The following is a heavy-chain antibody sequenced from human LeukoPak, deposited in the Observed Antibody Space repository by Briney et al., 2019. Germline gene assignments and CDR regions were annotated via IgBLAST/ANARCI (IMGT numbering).Heavy chain of an antibody. Sequence: GSLRLSCAASGFTFSSFGMNWVRQAPGKGLEWVSSISMSSSYIYCADSVKGRFTISRDNAKNSLYLQMNSLRAEDTAVYYCARDRVSMVRGVTALDYWGQGTLVTVSS. D-gene: IGHD3-10*01. CDR3: ARDRVSMVRGVTALDY. CDR2: ISMSSSYI. V-gene: IGHV3-21*01. CDR1: GFTFSSFG. J-gene: IGHJ4*02.